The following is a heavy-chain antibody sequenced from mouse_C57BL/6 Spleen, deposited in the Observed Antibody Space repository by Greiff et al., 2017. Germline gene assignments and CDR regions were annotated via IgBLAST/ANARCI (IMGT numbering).Heavy chain of an antibody. D-gene: IGHD3-2*02. CDR3: ARERDRQLRPYCDY. CDR1: GFTFSSYA. CDR2: ISDGGSYT. Sequence: EVQGVESGGGLVKPGGSLKLSCAASGFTFSSYAMSWVRQTPEKRLEWVATISDGGSYTYYPDNVKGRFTISRDNAKNNLYLQMSHLKSEDTAMYYCARERDRQLRPYCDYWGQGTTLTVSS. J-gene: IGHJ2*01. V-gene: IGHV5-4*01.